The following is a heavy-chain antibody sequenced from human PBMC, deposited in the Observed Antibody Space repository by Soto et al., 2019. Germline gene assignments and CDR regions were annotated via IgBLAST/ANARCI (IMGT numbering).Heavy chain of an antibody. CDR3: ARDRGPSSGYYPYWFDP. J-gene: IGHJ5*02. CDR1: GGTFSSYA. Sequence: QVQLVQSGAEVKKPGSSVKVSCKASGGTFSSYAITWVRQAPGQGLEWMGGIIPIFGTANYAQKFQGRVTITADXSXSXXDRELSSLRSEDTAVYYCARDRGPSSGYYPYWFDPWGQGTLVTVSS. CDR2: IIPIFGTA. V-gene: IGHV1-69*12. D-gene: IGHD3-22*01.